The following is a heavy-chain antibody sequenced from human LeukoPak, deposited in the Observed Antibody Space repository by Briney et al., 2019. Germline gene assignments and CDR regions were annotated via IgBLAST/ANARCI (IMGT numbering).Heavy chain of an antibody. V-gene: IGHV4-34*01. Sequence: LETLSLTCAVSGGAFSGYFWSWIRQPPGTGLEWIGEINHSGITNYNSSLKSRLTISVDTSKNQFSLRLSSVTAADTAVYYCARSPMYYYDSSGYYVFGGQGTLVTVSS. D-gene: IGHD3-22*01. CDR2: INHSGIT. CDR3: ARSPMYYYDSSGYYVF. CDR1: GGAFSGYF. J-gene: IGHJ4*02.